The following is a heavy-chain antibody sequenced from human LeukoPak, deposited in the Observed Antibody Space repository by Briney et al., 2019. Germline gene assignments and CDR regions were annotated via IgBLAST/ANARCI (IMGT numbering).Heavy chain of an antibody. D-gene: IGHD4-17*01. V-gene: IGHV3-53*01. Sequence: GGSLRLSCAASGFTVSSNYMSWVHQAPGKGLEWVSVIYSGGSTYYADSVKGRFTISRDNSKNTLYLQMNSLRAEDTAVYYCAKDRQSGEYGDYDLDYWGQGTLVTVSS. CDR3: AKDRQSGEYGDYDLDY. J-gene: IGHJ4*02. CDR1: GFTVSSNY. CDR2: IYSGGST.